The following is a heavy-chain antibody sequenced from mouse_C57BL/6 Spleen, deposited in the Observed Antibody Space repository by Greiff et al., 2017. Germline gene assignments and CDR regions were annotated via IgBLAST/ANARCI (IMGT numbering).Heavy chain of an antibody. CDR3: ARHEETGEVTTSDYAMDY. CDR1: GYTFTEYT. D-gene: IGHD2-2*01. J-gene: IGHJ4*01. CDR2: FYPGSGSI. Sequence: QVQLKESGAELVKPGASVKLSCKASGYTFTEYTIHWVKQRSGQGLEWIGWFYPGSGSIKYNEKFKDKATLTADKSSSTVYMELSRLTSEDSAVYFGARHEETGEVTTSDYAMDYWGQGTSVTVSS. V-gene: IGHV1-62-2*01.